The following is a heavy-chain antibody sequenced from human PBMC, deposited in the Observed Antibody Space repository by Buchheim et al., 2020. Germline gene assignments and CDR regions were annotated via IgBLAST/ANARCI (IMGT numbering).Heavy chain of an antibody. D-gene: IGHD5-24*01. CDR3: AREGDGSSTGDHYYGMDV. CDR1: GFSFSNYG. Sequence: QVQLVESGGGVVQPGRSLRVSCAASGFSFSNYGMHWVRQAPGKGLEWVAIIWYDGSNKYYADSVKGRFTISRDNSKNTLSLQMNSLRVEDTAVYYCAREGDGSSTGDHYYGMDVWGQGTT. CDR2: IWYDGSNK. V-gene: IGHV3-33*01. J-gene: IGHJ6*02.